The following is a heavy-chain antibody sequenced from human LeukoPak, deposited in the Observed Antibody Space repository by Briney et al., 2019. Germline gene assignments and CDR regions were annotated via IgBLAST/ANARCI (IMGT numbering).Heavy chain of an antibody. D-gene: IGHD2-2*01. CDR2: IIPIFGTA. Sequence: GASVKVSCKASGGTFSSYAISWVRQAPGQGLEWMGGIIPIFGTANYAQKFQGRVTITADESTSTAYMELSSLRSGDTAVYYCARGCSSTSCYFINWFDPWGQGTLVTVSS. CDR3: ARGCSSTSCYFINWFDP. CDR1: GGTFSSYA. V-gene: IGHV1-69*13. J-gene: IGHJ5*02.